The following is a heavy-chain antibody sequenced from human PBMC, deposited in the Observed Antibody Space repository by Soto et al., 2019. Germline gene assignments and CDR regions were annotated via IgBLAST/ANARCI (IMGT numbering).Heavy chain of an antibody. CDR1: GYTFSGYD. CDR2: INPNTGGT. CDR3: AREGEWLQRYYYYYNGTDV. Sequence: QVQLVESGAEVKKPGASVKVSCKASGYTFSGYDMYWVRQAPGQGLEWMGWINPNTGGTIYGQKFQGRVTMTRDTSISTAYLELSRLRSDDTAVYYCAREGEWLQRYYYYYNGTDVWRQGTTLTVSS. V-gene: IGHV1-2*02. D-gene: IGHD5-12*01. J-gene: IGHJ6*02.